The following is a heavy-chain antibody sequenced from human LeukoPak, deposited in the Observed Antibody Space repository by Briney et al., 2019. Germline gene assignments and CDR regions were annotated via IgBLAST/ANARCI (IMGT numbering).Heavy chain of an antibody. J-gene: IGHJ5*02. V-gene: IGHV4-30-2*01. CDR2: IYHSGST. CDR1: GGSISSGGYS. CDR3: ARYCDYGDYVSWFDP. D-gene: IGHD4-17*01. Sequence: SQTLSLTCAASGGSISSGGYSWSWIRQPPGKGLEWIGYIYHSGSTYYNPSLKSRVTISVDRSKNQFSLKLSSVTAADTAVYYCARYCDYGDYVSWFDPWGQGTLVTVSS.